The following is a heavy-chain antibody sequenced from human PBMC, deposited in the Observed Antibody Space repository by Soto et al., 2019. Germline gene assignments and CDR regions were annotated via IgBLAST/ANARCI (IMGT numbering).Heavy chain of an antibody. Sequence: PGGSLRLSCAASGFTFSSYGMHWVRQAPGKGLEWVAVISYDGSNKYYADSVEGRFTISRDNSKNTLYLQMNSLRAEDTAVYYCAKNRGSSFGYYFDYWGQGTLVTVSS. CDR1: GFTFSSYG. J-gene: IGHJ4*02. CDR3: AKNRGSSFGYYFDY. V-gene: IGHV3-30*18. D-gene: IGHD1-26*01. CDR2: ISYDGSNK.